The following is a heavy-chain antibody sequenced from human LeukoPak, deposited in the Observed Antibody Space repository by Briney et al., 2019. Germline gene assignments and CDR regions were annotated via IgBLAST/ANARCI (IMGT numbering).Heavy chain of an antibody. J-gene: IGHJ4*02. Sequence: GGSLRLSSAASGFTFTNYWVHWVRHAPGMGLVWVSRINPDGTTTSYADSVKGRFTISRDNAKNTLYLQMNSLRAEDTAVYYCARGYSGSYRIDYWGQGTLVTVSS. V-gene: IGHV3-74*01. CDR2: INPDGTTT. CDR3: ARGYSGSYRIDY. CDR1: GFTFTNYW. D-gene: IGHD1-26*01.